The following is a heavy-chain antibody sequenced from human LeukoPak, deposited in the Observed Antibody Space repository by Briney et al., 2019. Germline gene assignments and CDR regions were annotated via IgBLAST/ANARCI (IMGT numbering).Heavy chain of an antibody. CDR1: GYSISSGYY. J-gene: IGHJ4*02. CDR2: IYHSGST. Sequence: PSETLSLTCTVSGYSISSGYYWGWIRQPPGKGLEWIGSIYHSGSTYYNPSLKSRVTISVDTSKNQFSLKLSSVTAADTAVYYCARGGTAGFGYWGQGTLVTVSS. V-gene: IGHV4-38-2*02. CDR3: ARGGTAGFGY. D-gene: IGHD2-15*01.